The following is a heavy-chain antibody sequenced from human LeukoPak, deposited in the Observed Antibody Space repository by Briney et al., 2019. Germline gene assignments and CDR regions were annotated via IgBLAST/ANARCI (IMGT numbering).Heavy chain of an antibody. D-gene: IGHD2-15*01. CDR3: ARDDCSGGSCYYPYFHY. V-gene: IGHV4-61*01. J-gene: IGHJ4*02. Sequence: PAETLSLTCNVSGGFVSSGSYYWSWIRQPPGKGLEWIGYIYYSGSTNYNPSLKSRVTISVDTSKNQFSLKLSSVTAADTAVYYCARDDCSGGSCYYPYFHYWGQGTLVTVSS. CDR2: IYYSGST. CDR1: GGFVSSGSYY.